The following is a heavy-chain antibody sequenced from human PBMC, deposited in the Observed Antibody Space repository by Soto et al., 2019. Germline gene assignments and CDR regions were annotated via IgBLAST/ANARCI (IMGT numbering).Heavy chain of an antibody. CDR2: IYYSRST. V-gene: IGHV4-30-4*01. J-gene: IGHJ4*02. CDR1: GGSISSGDYY. D-gene: IGHD3-3*01. CDR3: ARAMEDFWSGYYYDY. Sequence: QVQLQESGPGLVKPSQTLSLTCTVSGGSISSGDYYWSWIRQPPGKGLEWIGYIYYSRSTYYNPSLKSRVTISVDTSKNQFSLKLSSVTAADTAVYYCARAMEDFWSGYYYDYWGQGTLVTVSS.